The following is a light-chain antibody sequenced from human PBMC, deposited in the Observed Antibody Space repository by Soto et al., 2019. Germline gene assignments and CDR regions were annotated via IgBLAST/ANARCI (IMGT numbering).Light chain of an antibody. Sequence: LTQSRGTLSLSPGERATLSCRASQSINGNFLVWYQQKLGQAPRLLIFAASSRATGIPDRFSGSGSGTDFTLTISRLEPEDFAVYYCQHPGTFGQGTKVDIK. CDR3: QHPGT. V-gene: IGKV3-20*01. J-gene: IGKJ1*01. CDR1: QSINGNF. CDR2: AAS.